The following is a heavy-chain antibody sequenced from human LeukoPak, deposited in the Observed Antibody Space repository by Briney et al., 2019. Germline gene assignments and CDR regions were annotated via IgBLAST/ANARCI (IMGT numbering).Heavy chain of an antibody. CDR3: SGEYSGSDRIDY. J-gene: IGHJ4*02. D-gene: IGHD5-12*01. Sequence: PSETLSLTCTVSGGPISSRSYSWGWIRQPPGKGLEWIGNIYYSGSAYYNPSLKSRITMSVDTAKNQFSLKLTSVTAPDTAVYYCSGEYSGSDRIDYWGQGTLVTVSS. CDR1: GGPISSRSYS. V-gene: IGHV4-39*01. CDR2: IYYSGSA.